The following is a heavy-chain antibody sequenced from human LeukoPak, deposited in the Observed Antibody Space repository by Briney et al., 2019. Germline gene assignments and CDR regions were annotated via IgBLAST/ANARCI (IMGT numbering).Heavy chain of an antibody. CDR3: ARRWELLDGMDV. CDR2: ISTYNGNT. V-gene: IGHV1-18*01. J-gene: IGHJ6*02. D-gene: IGHD1-26*01. Sequence: ASVKVSCKASGYTFTSYGISWVRQAPGQGLEWMGWISTYNGNTDYALKLQGRVTVTTDTSTSTAYMELRSLRSDDTAVYYCARRWELLDGMDVWGQGTTVTVSS. CDR1: GYTFTSYG.